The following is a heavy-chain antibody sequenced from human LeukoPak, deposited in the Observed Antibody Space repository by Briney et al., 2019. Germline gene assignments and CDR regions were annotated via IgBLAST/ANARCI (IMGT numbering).Heavy chain of an antibody. CDR1: GGSFSGYY. V-gene: IGHV4-34*01. J-gene: IGHJ3*02. CDR3: ARDPYYDSSGYYSYAFDI. D-gene: IGHD3-22*01. CDR2: INHSGST. Sequence: SETLSLTCAVYGGSFSGYYWSWIRQPPGKGLEWIGEINHSGSTNYNPSLKSRVTISVDTSKNQFSLKLSSVTAAGTAVYYCARDPYYDSSGYYSYAFDIWGQGTMVTVSS.